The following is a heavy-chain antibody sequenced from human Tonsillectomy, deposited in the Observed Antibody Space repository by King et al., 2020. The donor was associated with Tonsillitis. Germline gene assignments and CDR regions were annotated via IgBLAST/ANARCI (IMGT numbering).Heavy chain of an antibody. D-gene: IGHD3-22*01. CDR2: FDPEEGET. J-gene: IGHJ5*02. CDR3: ASRILVLITDLGNRFDP. V-gene: IGHV1-24*01. CDR1: GSTLSELS. Sequence: QLVQSGAEVKKPGASVKVSCKVSGSTLSELSIHWVRQAPGKGLEWMGGFDPEEGETIYAQKFQGRVTMTEDTSTDTAYMELSSLRSEDTAVYYCASRILVLITDLGNRFDPWGHGTLVTVSS.